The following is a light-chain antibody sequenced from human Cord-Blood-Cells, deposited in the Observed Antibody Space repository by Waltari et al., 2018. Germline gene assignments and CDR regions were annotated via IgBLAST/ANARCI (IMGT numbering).Light chain of an antibody. CDR2: DAS. CDR3: CSYAGSYTVV. J-gene: IGLJ2*01. CDR1: SSAVGGYHH. Sequence: QSALTQPRPESGSPGQSVTISCTGTSSAVGGYHHVSWYQQHPGKSPQLMIYDASQRPSGVPDRFSGSRAGNTASLTISGLQAEDEADYYCCSYAGSYTVVFGGGTKLTVL. V-gene: IGLV2-11*01.